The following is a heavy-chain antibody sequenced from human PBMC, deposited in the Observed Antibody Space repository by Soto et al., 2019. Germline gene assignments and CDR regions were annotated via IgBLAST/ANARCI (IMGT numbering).Heavy chain of an antibody. J-gene: IGHJ3*02. Sequence: GESLKISCNGSGYIFTSYWIGWVRQMPGKGLEWMGIIYPGDSDTRYSPSFQGQVTISADKSISTAYLQWSSLKASDTAMYYCARWGGYSGSGYDAFDIWGQGTMVTVSS. CDR3: ARWGGYSGSGYDAFDI. D-gene: IGHD1-26*01. V-gene: IGHV5-51*01. CDR1: GYIFTSYW. CDR2: IYPGDSDT.